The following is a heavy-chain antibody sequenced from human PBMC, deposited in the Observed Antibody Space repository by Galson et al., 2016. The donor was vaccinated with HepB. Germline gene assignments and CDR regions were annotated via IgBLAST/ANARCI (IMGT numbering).Heavy chain of an antibody. V-gene: IGHV4-61*01. J-gene: IGHJ4*02. CDR3: ARMDPALISGFDY. CDR1: GDSISSGNYY. Sequence: ETLSLTCTVSGDSISSGNYYWSWVRQPPGKRLEWIGDIYYSGTTNYKPSLKSRVTISVDTSKNQFSLRLSSVTAADTAVYYCARMDPALISGFDYWGQGTLVTVSS. D-gene: IGHD2-15*01. CDR2: IYYSGTT.